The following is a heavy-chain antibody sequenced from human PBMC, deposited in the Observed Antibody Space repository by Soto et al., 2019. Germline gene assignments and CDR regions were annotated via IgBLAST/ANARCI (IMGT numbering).Heavy chain of an antibody. CDR3: NKFSGSSSAPAA. CDR1: GYTFTTFG. J-gene: IGHJ5*02. V-gene: IGHV3-73*01. CDR2: VASSPEGYRT. D-gene: IGHD1-26*01. Sequence: GASVKVSCKASGYTFTTFGISWVRQAPGQGLEWVGRVASSPEGYRTTYGASVKGRFTISRDDSQNTAHLQMNSLKTEDTAIYYCNKFSGSSSAPAALGPGTLVTVSS.